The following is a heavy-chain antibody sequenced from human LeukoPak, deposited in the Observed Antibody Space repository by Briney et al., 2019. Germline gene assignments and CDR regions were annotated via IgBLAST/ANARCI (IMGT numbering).Heavy chain of an antibody. CDR3: ASPNYYDSSGPFGY. V-gene: IGHV1-69*04. D-gene: IGHD3-22*01. J-gene: IGHJ4*02. CDR1: GGTFSSYA. CDR2: IIPIFGIA. Sequence: EASVKVSCKASGGTFSSYAISWVRQAPGQGLEWMGRIIPIFGIANYAQKFQGRVTITADKSTSTAYMELSSLRSEDTAVYYCASPNYYDSSGPFGYWGQGTLVTVSS.